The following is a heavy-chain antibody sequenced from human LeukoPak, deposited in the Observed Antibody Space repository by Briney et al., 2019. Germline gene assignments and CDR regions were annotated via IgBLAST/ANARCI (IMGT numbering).Heavy chain of an antibody. Sequence: SQTLSLTCAISGDSLFTSSVAWTWLRQSPSRGLEWLGRTYYRSMLSFDYAISVKSRISISTDISKNHFSLQLNSVTPEDTAVYYCARGKYTSFDNWGQGTLVTVSS. V-gene: IGHV6-1*01. J-gene: IGHJ4*02. CDR2: TYYRSMLSF. D-gene: IGHD2-2*01. CDR3: ARGKYTSFDN. CDR1: GDSLFTSSVA.